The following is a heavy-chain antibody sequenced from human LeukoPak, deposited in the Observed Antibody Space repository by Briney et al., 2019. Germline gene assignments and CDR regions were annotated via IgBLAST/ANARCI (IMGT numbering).Heavy chain of an antibody. Sequence: GGSLRLSCAASGFTFSSYWMHWVRQAPGKGLVWVSRINSDGSSTSYADSVKGRFTISRDNAKDTLYLQMNSLRAEDTAVYYCASIEYYYDSSGYYYPDDYWGQGTLVTVSS. D-gene: IGHD3-22*01. J-gene: IGHJ4*02. CDR2: INSDGSST. V-gene: IGHV3-74*01. CDR1: GFTFSSYW. CDR3: ASIEYYYDSSGYYYPDDY.